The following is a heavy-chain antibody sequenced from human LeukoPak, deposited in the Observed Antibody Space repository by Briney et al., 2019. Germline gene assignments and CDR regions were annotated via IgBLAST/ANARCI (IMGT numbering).Heavy chain of an antibody. CDR1: GFTFSSYW. CDR2: IKQDGSEK. J-gene: IGHJ4*02. CDR3: ARAKSYYDSSGAYYFDY. Sequence: QPGGSLRLSCAASGFTFSSYWMTWVRQAPGKGLEWVANIKQDGSEKYYVDSVKGRFTISRDNAKNSLYLQMNSLRAEDTAVYYCARAKSYYDSSGAYYFDYWGQGTLVTVSS. D-gene: IGHD3-22*01. V-gene: IGHV3-7*04.